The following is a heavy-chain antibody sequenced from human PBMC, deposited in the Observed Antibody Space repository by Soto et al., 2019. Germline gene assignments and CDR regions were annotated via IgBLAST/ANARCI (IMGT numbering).Heavy chain of an antibody. CDR3: ARSKATVTEFDY. CDR1: GFTFSDYY. D-gene: IGHD4-17*01. CDR2: ISSSSSYA. Sequence: PGGSLRLSCAASGFTFSDYYMSWIRQAPGKGLEWVSYISSSSSYANYADSVKGRFTISRDNAKNSLYLQMNSLRAEDTAVYYCARSKATVTEFDYWGQGTLVTVSS. J-gene: IGHJ4*02. V-gene: IGHV3-11*03.